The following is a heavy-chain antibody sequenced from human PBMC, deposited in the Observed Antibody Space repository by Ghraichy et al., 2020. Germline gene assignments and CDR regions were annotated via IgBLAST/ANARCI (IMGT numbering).Heavy chain of an antibody. D-gene: IGHD2-2*01. J-gene: IGHJ6*02. V-gene: IGHV3-74*01. Sequence: GGSLRLSCAASGFTFSSYWMHWVRQAPGKGLVWVSRINSDGSSTSYADSVKGRFTISRDNAKNPLYLQMNSLRAEDTAVYYCAREGLYCSSTSCYLLGMDVWGQGTTVTVSS. CDR2: INSDGSST. CDR1: GFTFSSYW. CDR3: AREGLYCSSTSCYLLGMDV.